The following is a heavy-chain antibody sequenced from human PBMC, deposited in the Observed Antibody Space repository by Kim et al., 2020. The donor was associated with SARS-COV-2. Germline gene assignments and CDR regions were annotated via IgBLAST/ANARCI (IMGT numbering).Heavy chain of an antibody. V-gene: IGHV4-4*02. J-gene: IGHJ3*02. CDR3: ARGPPDTAMPYDAFDI. Sequence: SLKSRVTISVDKSKNQFSLKLSSVTAADTAVYYCARGPPDTAMPYDAFDIWGQGTMVTVSS. D-gene: IGHD5-18*01.